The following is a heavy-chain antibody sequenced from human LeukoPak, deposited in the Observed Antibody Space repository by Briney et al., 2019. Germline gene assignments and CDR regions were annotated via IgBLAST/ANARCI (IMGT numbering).Heavy chain of an antibody. D-gene: IGHD5-18*01. V-gene: IGHV4-39*02. CDR2: IYYSGST. Sequence: KPSETLSLTCTVSGGSISSSSYYWGWIRQPPGKGLEWIGSIYYSGSTYYNPSLKSRVTISVDTSKNQFSLKLSSVTAADTAVYYCARDRAMVADWYFDLWGRGTLVTVSS. CDR3: ARDRAMVADWYFDL. CDR1: GGSISSSSYY. J-gene: IGHJ2*01.